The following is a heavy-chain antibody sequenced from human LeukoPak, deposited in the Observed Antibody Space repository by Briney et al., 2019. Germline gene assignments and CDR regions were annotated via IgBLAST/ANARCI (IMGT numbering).Heavy chain of an antibody. D-gene: IGHD1-1*01. Sequence: SETLSLTCTVSGGSISGYYWNWIRQHPGKGLEWIGHIYYTGSTDYSPSLQSRVTISLDTSMNLFSLRLTSVTAVDTAVYYCVRSQNWYFDSWGQGTLVSVSS. V-gene: IGHV4-59*01. CDR2: IYYTGST. J-gene: IGHJ4*02. CDR3: VRSQNWYFDS. CDR1: GGSISGYY.